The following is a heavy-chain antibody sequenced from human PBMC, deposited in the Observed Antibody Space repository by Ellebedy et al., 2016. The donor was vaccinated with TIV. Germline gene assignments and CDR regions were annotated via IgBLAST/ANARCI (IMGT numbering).Heavy chain of an antibody. CDR2: INHGVTT. V-gene: IGHV4-34*01. CDR3: ARSPGVAPDY. Sequence: MPSETLSLTCAVYGGPFSGYYWSWIRQPPGKGLEWIGEINHGVTTHYNLSLKSRVTISVDTYKNQFSLRLSSVTAADTAVYYCARSPGVAPDYWGQGTLVTVSS. D-gene: IGHD2-2*01. J-gene: IGHJ4*02. CDR1: GGPFSGYY.